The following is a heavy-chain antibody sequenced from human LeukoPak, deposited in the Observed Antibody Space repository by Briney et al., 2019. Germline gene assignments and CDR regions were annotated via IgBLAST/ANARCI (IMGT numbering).Heavy chain of an antibody. CDR3: RGECSGGSCYSYFVY. D-gene: IGHD2-15*01. Sequence: PGGSLRLSCAASGVTFSSYWMHWVRQAPGKGLVWVSRINSDGSSTSYADSVKGRFTISRDNAKNTLYLQMNSLRAEDTAVYYCRGECSGGSCYSYFVYWGQGTLVTVSS. CDR2: INSDGSST. V-gene: IGHV3-74*01. J-gene: IGHJ4*02. CDR1: GVTFSSYW.